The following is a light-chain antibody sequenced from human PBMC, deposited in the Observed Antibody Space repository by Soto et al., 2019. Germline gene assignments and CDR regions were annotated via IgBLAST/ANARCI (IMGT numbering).Light chain of an antibody. CDR1: TSNIGNNY. J-gene: IGLJ1*01. Sequence: QSVLTQPPSVSAAPGQKVTISCSGSTSNIGNNYVSWFQQLPGTAPKLLIYENDKRPSGIPDRFSGSTSGTSATLGITGLQTGDEADYYCETWDSSLSGYVFATGTKLTVL. V-gene: IGLV1-51*02. CDR2: END. CDR3: ETWDSSLSGYV.